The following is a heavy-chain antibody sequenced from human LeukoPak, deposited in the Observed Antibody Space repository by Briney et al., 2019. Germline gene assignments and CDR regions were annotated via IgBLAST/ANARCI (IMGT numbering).Heavy chain of an antibody. CDR3: ARSYYDFWSGVTPVGY. V-gene: IGHV1-8*01. J-gene: IGHJ4*02. CDR2: MSPNSGNT. CDR1: GYTFTSYD. D-gene: IGHD3-3*01. Sequence: ASVKVSCKASGYTFTSYDINWVRQATGQGLEWMGWMSPNSGNTGYAQKFQGRVTMTRNTSISTAYMELSSLRSEDTAVYYCARSYYDFWSGVTPVGYWGQGTLVTVSS.